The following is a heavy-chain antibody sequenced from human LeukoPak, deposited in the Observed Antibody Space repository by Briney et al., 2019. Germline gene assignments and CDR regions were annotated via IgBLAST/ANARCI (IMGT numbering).Heavy chain of an antibody. Sequence: ASVKVSCKASGYTFTGYYMHWVRQAPGQGLEWMGWSNPNSGGTNYGQKFQGWVTMTRDTSISTAYMELSRLRSDDTAVYYCARARAAAGNRWYYGMDVWGKGTTVTVSS. D-gene: IGHD6-13*01. CDR3: ARARAAAGNRWYYGMDV. CDR2: SNPNSGGT. J-gene: IGHJ6*04. CDR1: GYTFTGYY. V-gene: IGHV1-2*04.